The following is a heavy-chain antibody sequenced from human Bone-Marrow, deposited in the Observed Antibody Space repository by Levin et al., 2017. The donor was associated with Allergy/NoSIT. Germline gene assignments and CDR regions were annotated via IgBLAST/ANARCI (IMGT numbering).Heavy chain of an antibody. D-gene: IGHD4-23*01. V-gene: IGHV3-7*01. Sequence: LKVSCAGSGFTFSSYWMTWVRQAPGKGLDWVANIKPDGSRQNYVDSVKGRFTISRDNSKNSVSLQMSNLRADDTAVYYCARDWNGGGWSNDYWGQGTLVTVSS. CDR2: IKPDGSRQ. CDR3: ARDWNGGGWSNDY. CDR1: GFTFSSYW. J-gene: IGHJ4*02.